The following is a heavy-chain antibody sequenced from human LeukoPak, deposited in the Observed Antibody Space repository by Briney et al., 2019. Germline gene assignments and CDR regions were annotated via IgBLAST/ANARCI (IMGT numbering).Heavy chain of an antibody. J-gene: IGHJ4*02. Sequence: PGGSLRLSCAASGFTFTNYWMSWVRQAPGKGLEWVANIKEDGSHKNYLDSVKGRFTISRDNAKNSLYLQMNSLRAEDTAIYFCASHGSWRFDYWGQGTLVTVSS. CDR1: GFTFTNYW. V-gene: IGHV3-7*01. D-gene: IGHD5-24*01. CDR3: ASHGSWRFDY. CDR2: IKEDGSHK.